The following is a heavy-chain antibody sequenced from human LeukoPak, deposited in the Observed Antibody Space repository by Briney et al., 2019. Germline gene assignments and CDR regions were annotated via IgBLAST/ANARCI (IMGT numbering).Heavy chain of an antibody. Sequence: SVKVSCKASGGTLSSYAISWVRQAPGQGLEWMGGIIPIFGTANYAQKFQGRVTITADESTSTAYMELSSLRSEDTAVYYCARVGSIAVAGPLFDYWGQGTLVTVSS. V-gene: IGHV1-69*13. CDR1: GGTLSSYA. D-gene: IGHD6-19*01. CDR2: IIPIFGTA. CDR3: ARVGSIAVAGPLFDY. J-gene: IGHJ4*02.